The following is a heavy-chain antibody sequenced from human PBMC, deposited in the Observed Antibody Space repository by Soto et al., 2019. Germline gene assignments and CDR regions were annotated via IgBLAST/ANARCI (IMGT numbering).Heavy chain of an antibody. CDR1: GFTFSSYA. V-gene: IGHV3-64*02. CDR2: ITNSGGHT. J-gene: IGHJ6*02. Sequence: GGSLRLSCAASGFTFSSYAMSWVRQAPGKGLEWVSGITNSGGHTDYAGSVKGRFTISRDNSKNTLYLQMGSLRAEDMAVYYCARRIPFGYGMDVWGQGTTVTVSS. D-gene: IGHD2-21*01. CDR3: ARRIPFGYGMDV.